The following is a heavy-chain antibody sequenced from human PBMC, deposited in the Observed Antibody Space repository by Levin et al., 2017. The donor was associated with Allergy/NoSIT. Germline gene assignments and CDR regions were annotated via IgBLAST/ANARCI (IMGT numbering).Heavy chain of an antibody. V-gene: IGHV3-30-3*01. CDR1: GFTFSSYA. Sequence: GGSLRLSCAASGFTFSSYAMHWVRQAPGKGLEWVAVISYDGSNKYYADSVKGRFTISRDNSKNTLYLQMNSLRAEDTAVYYCARDRYCSGGSCYSSDYWGQGTLVTVSS. D-gene: IGHD2-15*01. CDR3: ARDRYCSGGSCYSSDY. J-gene: IGHJ4*02. CDR2: ISYDGSNK.